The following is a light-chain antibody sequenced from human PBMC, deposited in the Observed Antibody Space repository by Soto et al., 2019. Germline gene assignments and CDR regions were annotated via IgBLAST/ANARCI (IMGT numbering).Light chain of an antibody. V-gene: IGKV3-15*01. Sequence: EIVMTQSPATLSVSPGERATLSCRASQSVNSNLAWYQQKPGQAPRILIYRASTRATGIPARFSGSGSGTDFTLTISGLQSEDFAVYYCQQYNNWPRTFGQGTKVEIK. CDR3: QQYNNWPRT. J-gene: IGKJ1*01. CDR2: RAS. CDR1: QSVNSN.